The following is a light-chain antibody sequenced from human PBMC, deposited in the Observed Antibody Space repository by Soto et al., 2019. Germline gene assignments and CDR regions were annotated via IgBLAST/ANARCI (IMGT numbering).Light chain of an antibody. CDR1: QSVSSK. V-gene: IGKV3D-15*01. J-gene: IGKJ5*01. CDR3: QQYNNWPPLT. Sequence: EIVMTQSPATLSVSPGERATLSCRASQSVSSKLAWYQLKPGQAXTLLIYGASTRATGIPARFSGSGSGTEFSLPISSLQSEDFAAYYCQQYNNWPPLTFGQGTRLEIK. CDR2: GAS.